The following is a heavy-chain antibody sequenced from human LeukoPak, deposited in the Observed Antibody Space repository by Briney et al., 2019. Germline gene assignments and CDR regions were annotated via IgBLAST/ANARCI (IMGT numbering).Heavy chain of an antibody. J-gene: IGHJ4*02. Sequence: IPSETLSLTCAVYGGSFSGYYWSWIRQPPGKGLEWIGEINHSGSTNYNPSLKSRVTISVDTSKNQFSLKLSSVTAADTAVYYCARHTLPGIAVAGFDYWGQGTLVTVSS. D-gene: IGHD6-19*01. CDR3: ARHTLPGIAVAGFDY. V-gene: IGHV4-34*01. CDR1: GGSFSGYY. CDR2: INHSGST.